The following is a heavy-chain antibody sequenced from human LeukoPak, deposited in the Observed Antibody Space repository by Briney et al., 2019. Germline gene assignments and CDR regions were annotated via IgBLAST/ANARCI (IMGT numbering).Heavy chain of an antibody. Sequence: PGGTLRLSCAASGFTFSSYGMSWVRQAPGKGLEWVSVIYSGGSTYYADSVKGRFTISRDNSKNTLYLQMNSLRAEDTAVYYCARAVLPTTYFDYWGQGTLVTVSS. J-gene: IGHJ4*02. CDR1: GFTFSSYG. D-gene: IGHD1-14*01. CDR2: IYSGGST. V-gene: IGHV3-66*01. CDR3: ARAVLPTTYFDY.